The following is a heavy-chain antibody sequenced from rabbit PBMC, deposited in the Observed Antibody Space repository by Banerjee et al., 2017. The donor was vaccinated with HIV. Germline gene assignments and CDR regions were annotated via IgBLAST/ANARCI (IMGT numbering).Heavy chain of an antibody. D-gene: IGHD2-1*01. Sequence: QEQVVESGGGLVQPGGSLKLSCKGSGFDFSGYGVSWVRQAPGKGLEWIGYIDPVFGRTYYASWVNGRFTILSHNAQNTLYLQLNSLTAADTATYFCVRDRANIGGDYGPYYFDLWGPGTLVTVS. J-gene: IGHJ4*01. CDR2: IDPVFGRT. V-gene: IGHV1S47*01. CDR1: GFDFSGYG. CDR3: VRDRANIGGDYGPYYFDL.